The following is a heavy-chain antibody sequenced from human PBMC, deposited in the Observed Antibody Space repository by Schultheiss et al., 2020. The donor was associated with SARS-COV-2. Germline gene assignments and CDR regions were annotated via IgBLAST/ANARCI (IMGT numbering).Heavy chain of an antibody. CDR3: ARVAASHYDSSGVDY. CDR2: IYYSGST. D-gene: IGHD3-22*01. Sequence: SETLSLTCTVSGGSISSGDYYWSWIRQPPGKGLEWIGYIYYSGSTYYNPSLKSRVTISVDTSKNQFSLKLSSVTAADTAVYYCARVAASHYDSSGVDYWGQGTLVTVSS. CDR1: GGSISSGDYY. V-gene: IGHV4-30-4*01. J-gene: IGHJ4*02.